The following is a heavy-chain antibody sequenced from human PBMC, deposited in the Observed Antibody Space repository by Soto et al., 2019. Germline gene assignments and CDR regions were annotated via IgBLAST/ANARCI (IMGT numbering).Heavy chain of an antibody. D-gene: IGHD5-12*01. CDR2: INHSGST. CDR3: AAEEGGYSGYDRRCYYYGMDV. CDR1: GGSFSGYY. J-gene: IGHJ6*02. Sequence: SETLSLTCAVYGGSFSGYYWSWIRQPPGKGLEWIGEINHSGSTNYNPSLKSRVTISVDTSKNQFSLKLSSVTAADTAVYYCAAEEGGYSGYDRRCYYYGMDVWGQGTTVTVSS. V-gene: IGHV4-34*01.